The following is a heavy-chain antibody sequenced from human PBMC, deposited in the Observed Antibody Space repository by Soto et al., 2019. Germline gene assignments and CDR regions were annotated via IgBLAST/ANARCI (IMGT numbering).Heavy chain of an antibody. CDR3: ARANVVVAANWFDP. J-gene: IGHJ5*02. Sequence: RASVKVSCKASGYTFTGYYMHWVRQAPGQGLEWMGWINPNSGGTNYAQKFRGRVTMTRDTSISTAYMELSRLRSDDTAVYYCARANVVVAANWFDPWGQGTLVTVSS. D-gene: IGHD2-15*01. CDR1: GYTFTGYY. V-gene: IGHV1-2*02. CDR2: INPNSGGT.